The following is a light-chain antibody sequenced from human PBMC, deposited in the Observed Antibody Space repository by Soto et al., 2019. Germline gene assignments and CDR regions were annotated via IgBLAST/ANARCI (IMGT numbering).Light chain of an antibody. CDR1: RPISTY. CDR2: AAS. CDR3: QQYYTYPLA. Sequence: AIRMTQSPSSISAFTGDRVTITCRTSRPISTYLAWYQQKPGKTPTLLMYAASTLQSGVPSRFSGSGSGTDFTLTISCLQSEDVATYYCQQYYTYPLAFVQGTKIEIK. J-gene: IGKJ1*01. V-gene: IGKV1-8*01.